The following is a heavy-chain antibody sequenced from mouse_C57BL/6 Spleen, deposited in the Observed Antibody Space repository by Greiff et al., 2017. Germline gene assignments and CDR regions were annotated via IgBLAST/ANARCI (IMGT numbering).Heavy chain of an antibody. V-gene: IGHV7-1*01. D-gene: IGHD1-1*01. J-gene: IGHJ1*03. Sequence: EVNLVESGGGLVQSGRSLRLSCATSGFTFSDFYMEWVRQAPGKGLEWIAASRNKANDYTTEYSASVKGRFIVSRDTSQSILYLQMNALRAEDTAIYYCARDYGGYFDVWGTGTTVTVSS. CDR3: ARDYGGYFDV. CDR2: SRNKANDYTT. CDR1: GFTFSDFY.